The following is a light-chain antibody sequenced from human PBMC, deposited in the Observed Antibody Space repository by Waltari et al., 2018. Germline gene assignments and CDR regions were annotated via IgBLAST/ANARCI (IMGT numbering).Light chain of an antibody. CDR3: QQSSRWPLT. V-gene: IGKV3-11*01. Sequence: EIVLTQSPATLSLSPGERATLSCRASQLVSSYLGWYQQKFGQPPRLLIYDASNRATGVPARFSGSGSGTDFTLTIDSLEPEDFAVYYCQQSSRWPLTFGGGTKVEIK. J-gene: IGKJ4*01. CDR2: DAS. CDR1: QLVSSY.